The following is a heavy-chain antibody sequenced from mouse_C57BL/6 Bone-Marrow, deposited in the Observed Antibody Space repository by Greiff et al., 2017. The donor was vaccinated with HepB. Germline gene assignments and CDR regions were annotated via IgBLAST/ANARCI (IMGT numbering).Heavy chain of an antibody. CDR3: AIIYYYGRGPHVDY. CDR1: GYTFTDYY. J-gene: IGHJ2*01. CDR2: INPNNGGT. V-gene: IGHV1-26*01. D-gene: IGHD1-1*01. Sequence: EVQLQQSGPELVKPGASVKISCKASGYTFTDYYMNWVKQSHGKSLEWIGDINPNNGGTSYNQKFKGKATLTADKSSSTAYMELRSLTSEDSAVYYCAIIYYYGRGPHVDYWGQGTTLTVSS.